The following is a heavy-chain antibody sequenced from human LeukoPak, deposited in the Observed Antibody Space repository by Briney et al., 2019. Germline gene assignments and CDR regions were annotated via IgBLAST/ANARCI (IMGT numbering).Heavy chain of an antibody. CDR1: GFIFSNAW. D-gene: IGHD2-15*01. V-gene: IGHV3-48*02. J-gene: IGHJ4*02. CDR2: ISSSRSTI. Sequence: GGSLRLSCAASGFIFSNAWMSWVRQAPGKGLEWVSYISSSRSTIYYADSVKGRFTISRDDAKNSLFLQMNSLRDEDTAVYYCARDCSGGSCYLDYRGRGTLVTVSS. CDR3: ARDCSGGSCYLDY.